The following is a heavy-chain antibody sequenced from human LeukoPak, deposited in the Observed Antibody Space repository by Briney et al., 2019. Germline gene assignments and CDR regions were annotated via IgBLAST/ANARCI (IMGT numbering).Heavy chain of an antibody. V-gene: IGHV3-30*03. CDR2: ISYDGSNK. CDR3: ARRDSSGYLDY. D-gene: IGHD3-22*01. CDR1: GFTFSSYG. Sequence: GGSLRLSCAASGFTFSSYGMHWVRQAPGKGLEWVALISYDGSNKYSADSVKGRFTISRDNSKNTLYLQTNSLRAEDTAVYYCARRDSSGYLDYWGQGTLVTVSS. J-gene: IGHJ4*02.